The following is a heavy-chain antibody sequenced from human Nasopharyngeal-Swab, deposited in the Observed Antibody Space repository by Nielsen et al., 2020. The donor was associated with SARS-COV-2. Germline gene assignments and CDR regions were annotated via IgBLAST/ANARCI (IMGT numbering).Heavy chain of an antibody. V-gene: IGHV3-21*01. D-gene: IGHD3-3*01. CDR3: ARRDDLRRDAFDI. J-gene: IGHJ3*02. Sequence: GESLKISCAASGFTFSSYSMNWVRQAPGKGLEWVSSISSSSSYIYYADSVKGRFTISRDNAKNSLYLQMNSLRAEDTAVYYCARRDDLRRDAFDIWGQGTMVTASS. CDR1: GFTFSSYS. CDR2: ISSSSSYI.